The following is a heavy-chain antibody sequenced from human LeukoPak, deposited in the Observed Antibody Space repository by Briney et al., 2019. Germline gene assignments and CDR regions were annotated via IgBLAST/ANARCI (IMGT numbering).Heavy chain of an antibody. V-gene: IGHV4-61*08. CDR2: MYYSGST. Sequence: SETLSLTCTVSGGSISSGGYYWRWIRQSPGRGLEWVGYMYYSGSTNYSPSLKSRVTISRDTSKNQFSLRLSSVTAADTAIYYCARGSYSGSWYFDYWGQGTLVTVSS. CDR1: GGSISSGGYY. D-gene: IGHD1-26*01. J-gene: IGHJ4*02. CDR3: ARGSYSGSWYFDY.